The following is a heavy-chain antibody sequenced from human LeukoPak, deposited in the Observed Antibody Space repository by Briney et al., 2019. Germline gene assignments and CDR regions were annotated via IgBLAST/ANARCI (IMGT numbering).Heavy chain of an antibody. D-gene: IGHD1-7*01. CDR3: ARDNWNYGSSMDV. CDR2: IYYSGST. V-gene: IGHV4-59*01. J-gene: IGHJ6*02. Sequence: SETLSLTCTVSGGSISSYYWSWIRQPPGKGLEWIGYIYYSGSTNYNPSLKCRVTISVDTSKNQFSLKLSSVTAADTAVYYCARDNWNYGSSMDVWGQGTTVTVSS. CDR1: GGSISSYY.